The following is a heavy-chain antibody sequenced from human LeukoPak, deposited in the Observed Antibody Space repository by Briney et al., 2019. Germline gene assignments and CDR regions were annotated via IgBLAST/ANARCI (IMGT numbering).Heavy chain of an antibody. J-gene: IGHJ4*02. CDR1: GYTFTCSY. D-gene: IGHD3-22*01. CDR2: FNPNGGGT. V-gene: IGHV1-2*02. Sequence: GASVKVSCKASGYTFTCSYMHWMRQGPGQGLELVGCFNPNGGGTNYAQKFQGRVTMTRDTSIRTAYLELSRLRSDDTAVYYCAVYDSSGYPLIDCWGEGTLVTVSS. CDR3: AVYDSSGYPLIDC.